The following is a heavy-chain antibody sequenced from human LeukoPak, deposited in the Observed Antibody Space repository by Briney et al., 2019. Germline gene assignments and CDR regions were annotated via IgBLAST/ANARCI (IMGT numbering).Heavy chain of an antibody. D-gene: IGHD6-25*01. J-gene: IGHJ6*02. CDR2: ISSNGGNT. CDR1: GFTFSSYD. V-gene: IGHV3-64D*06. Sequence: SGGSLRLSCSASGFTFSSYDMHWVRQAPGKGLEYVSGISSNGGNTYYADSVKGRFTICRDNSKNTLYRQMSSRRAEDPAVHSCATELSGYYSSAMDAWGHGTPVTVSS. CDR3: ATELSGYYSSAMDA.